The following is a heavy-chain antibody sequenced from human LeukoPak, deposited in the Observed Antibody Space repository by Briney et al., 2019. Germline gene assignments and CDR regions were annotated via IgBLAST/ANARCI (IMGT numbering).Heavy chain of an antibody. CDR2: ISGSNSYI. Sequence: GGSLRLSCAASGFTFNSYSMNWVRQAPGKGLEWVSSISGSNSYIYYADSMKGRFTISRDNAKNSLFVQMNSLRAEDTAVYYCARDRTTDFWSGYYTNYFDYWGQGTLVTVSS. V-gene: IGHV3-21*01. CDR3: ARDRTTDFWSGYYTNYFDY. J-gene: IGHJ4*02. CDR1: GFTFNSYS. D-gene: IGHD3-3*01.